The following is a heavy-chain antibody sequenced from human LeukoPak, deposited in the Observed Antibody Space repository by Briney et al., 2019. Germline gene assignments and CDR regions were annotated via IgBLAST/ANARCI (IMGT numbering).Heavy chain of an antibody. CDR2: IAGNGGGT. V-gene: IGHV3-64*01. CDR1: GFTFSTYA. CDR3: ARDLSSDQILYDY. D-gene: IGHD2-2*02. J-gene: IGHJ4*02. Sequence: GGSLRLSCAASGFTFSTYAMHWVRQAPGKGLEYVSSIAGNGGGTYYANSVKGRFTISRDNSKDTLYLQMDSLRVEDMAVYYCARDLSSDQILYDYWGQGTLVIVSS.